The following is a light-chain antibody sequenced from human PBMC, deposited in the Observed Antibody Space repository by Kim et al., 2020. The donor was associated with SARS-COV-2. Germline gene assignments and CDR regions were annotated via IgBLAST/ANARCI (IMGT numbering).Light chain of an antibody. CDR1: QNIDKW. J-gene: IGKJ4*02. CDR2: KAS. CDR3: QQYNTFLT. Sequence: IQMTQSPSSLSASVGDRVTITCRASQNIDKWLAWYQQKPGKAPKVLIYKASTLESGVPSRFGGSGSGTEFTLTISSLQPDDTATYYCQQYNTFLTFGGETNVDI. V-gene: IGKV1-5*03.